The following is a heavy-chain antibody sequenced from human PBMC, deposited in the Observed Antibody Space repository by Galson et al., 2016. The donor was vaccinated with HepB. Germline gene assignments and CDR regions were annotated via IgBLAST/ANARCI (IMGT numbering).Heavy chain of an antibody. V-gene: IGHV4-39*01. D-gene: IGHD5/OR15-5a*01. CDR1: GGSISSSDYY. CDR3: ARQVTLSTLRVSVLRKRQFGWFDP. J-gene: IGHJ5*02. CDR2: IYHSGST. Sequence: SETLSLTCTVSGGSISSSDYYWGWIRQPPGKGLDWIGSIWIGSIYHSGSTYYNPSLKSRVTISADTSKNQFSLTLSSVTAADAAVYYCARQVTLSTLRVSVLRKRQFGWFDPWGQGTLVTVSS.